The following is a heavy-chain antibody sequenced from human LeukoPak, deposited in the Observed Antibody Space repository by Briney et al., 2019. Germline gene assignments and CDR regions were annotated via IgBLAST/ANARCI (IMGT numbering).Heavy chain of an antibody. V-gene: IGHV3-23*01. Sequence: GRSLRLSCAASGFTFSSYAMHWVRQAPGKGLEWVSGMTGRSGNTYYADSVKGRFTISRDNPKNTVFLQMNSLRAEDTALYFCAKDKIVGDGRWDFDYWGQGTLVTVSS. J-gene: IGHJ4*02. D-gene: IGHD3-10*01. CDR2: MTGRSGNT. CDR1: GFTFSSYA. CDR3: AKDKIVGDGRWDFDY.